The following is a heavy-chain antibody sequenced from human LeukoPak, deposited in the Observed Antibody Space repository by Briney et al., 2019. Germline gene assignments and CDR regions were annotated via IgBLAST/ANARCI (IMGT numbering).Heavy chain of an antibody. CDR2: ISHSGTT. D-gene: IGHD3-22*01. Sequence: SETLSLTCAVYGGSSNGYCWSWIRQPPGEGLEWIGEISHSGTTNYNPSLRSRATISVETSKNQFYLKLSSVTAADTAVYYCARRKRITMTEDAFDIWGQGTMVTVSS. CDR1: GGSSNGYC. J-gene: IGHJ3*02. V-gene: IGHV4-34*01. CDR3: ARRKRITMTEDAFDI.